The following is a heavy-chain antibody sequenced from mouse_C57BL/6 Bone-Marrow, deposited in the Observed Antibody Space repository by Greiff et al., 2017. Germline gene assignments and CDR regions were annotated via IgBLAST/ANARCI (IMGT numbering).Heavy chain of an antibody. V-gene: IGHV5-4*01. CDR1: GFTFSSYA. CDR2: ISDGGSYT. Sequence: EVKLVESGGGLVKPGGSLKLSCAASGFTFSSYAMSWVRQTPEKRLAWVATISDGGSYTSYPDNVKGLFTISRDNAKNNLYLQMSHLKSEDTSMYYCAREAGKAMDYWGQGTSVTVSS. J-gene: IGHJ4*01. D-gene: IGHD4-1*01. CDR3: AREAGKAMDY.